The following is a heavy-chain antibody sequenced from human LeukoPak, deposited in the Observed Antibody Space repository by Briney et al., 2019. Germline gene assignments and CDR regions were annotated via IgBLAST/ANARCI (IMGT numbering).Heavy chain of an antibody. V-gene: IGHV1-3*01. CDR1: GYTFTSYG. D-gene: IGHD3-3*01. CDR3: AREDYDFWSGQDY. CDR2: INAGNGNT. J-gene: IGHJ4*02. Sequence: ASVKVSCKASGYTFTSYGISWVRQAPGQGLEWMGWINAGNGNTKYSQKFQGRVTITRDTSASTAYMELSSLRSEDTAVYYCAREDYDFWSGQDYWGQGTLVTVSS.